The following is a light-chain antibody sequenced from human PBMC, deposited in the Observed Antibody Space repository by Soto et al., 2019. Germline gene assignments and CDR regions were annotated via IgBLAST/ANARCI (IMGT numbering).Light chain of an antibody. CDR2: GAS. V-gene: IGKV3D-15*01. Sequence: EIVMTQSPATLSVSPGERATLSCRASQSVSSNLAWYQQKPGQAPRLLIYGASPRATGIPARFSGSGSGTEFTLTISSLQSEDFAVYYYQQYNNWLPWTFGQGTKVEIK. J-gene: IGKJ1*01. CDR1: QSVSSN. CDR3: QQYNNWLPWT.